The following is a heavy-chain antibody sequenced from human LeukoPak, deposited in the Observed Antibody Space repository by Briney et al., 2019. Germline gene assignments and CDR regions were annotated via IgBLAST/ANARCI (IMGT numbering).Heavy chain of an antibody. CDR1: GGTFSSYA. CDR2: IIPIFGTA. CDR3: ARARGTTSRFDP. J-gene: IGHJ5*02. V-gene: IGHV1-69*06. D-gene: IGHD1-26*01. Sequence: GASVMVSCKASGGTFSSYAISWVRQAPGQGLEWMGGIIPIFGTANYAQKFQGRVTITADKSTSTAYMELSSLRSEDTAVYYCARARGTTSRFDPWGQGTLVTVSS.